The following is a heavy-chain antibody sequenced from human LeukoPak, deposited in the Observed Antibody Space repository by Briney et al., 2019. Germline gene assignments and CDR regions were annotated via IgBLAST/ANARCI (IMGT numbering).Heavy chain of an antibody. CDR1: GFTFNIYW. Sequence: GGSLRLSCAASGFTFNIYWMSWVRQAPGKGLEWVANIKQDGSEKYYVDSVKGRFTISRDNAKNSLYLQMNSLRAEDTAVYYCARVRCSGGGCFYNFDYWGQGSLVTVSS. J-gene: IGHJ4*02. D-gene: IGHD2-15*01. V-gene: IGHV3-7*02. CDR2: IKQDGSEK. CDR3: ARVRCSGGGCFYNFDY.